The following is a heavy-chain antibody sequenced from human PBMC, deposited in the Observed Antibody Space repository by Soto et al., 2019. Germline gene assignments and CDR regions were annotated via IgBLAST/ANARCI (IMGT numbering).Heavy chain of an antibody. J-gene: IGHJ6*02. D-gene: IGHD2-15*01. V-gene: IGHV1-69*01. CDR3: ASCSGGSCYIGDYYYYGMDV. CDR1: GGTFSSYA. Sequence: QVQLVQFGAEVKKPGSSVKVSCKASGGTFSSYAISWVRQAPGQGLEWMGGIIPIFGTANYAQKFQGRVTITADESTSTAYMELSSLRSEDTAVYYCASCSGGSCYIGDYYYYGMDVWGQGTTVTVSS. CDR2: IIPIFGTA.